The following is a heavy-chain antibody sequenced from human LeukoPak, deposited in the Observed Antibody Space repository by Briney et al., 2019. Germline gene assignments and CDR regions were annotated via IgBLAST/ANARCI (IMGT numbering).Heavy chain of an antibody. CDR1: AYTFTGYY. D-gene: IGHD6-19*01. CDR3: ARSSGWSLFDY. CDR2: INPNSGAT. Sequence: GASVKLSCKASAYTFTGYYMHWVRQAPGQGLEWMGWINPNSGATNYAPQFQGRVTMTRDPSISTAYMELSTLRSDDTGVYYCARSSGWSLFDYWGQGTLVTVSS. J-gene: IGHJ4*02. V-gene: IGHV1-2*02.